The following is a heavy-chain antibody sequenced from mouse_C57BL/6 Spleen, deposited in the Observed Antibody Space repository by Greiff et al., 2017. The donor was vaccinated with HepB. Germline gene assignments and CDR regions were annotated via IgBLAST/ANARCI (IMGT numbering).Heavy chain of an antibody. CDR2: IYWDDDK. V-gene: IGHV8-12*01. D-gene: IGHD1-1*01. CDR3: ARSTTPYWYFDV. CDR1: GFSLSTSGMG. Sequence: QVTLKESGPGILQSSQTLSLTCSFSGFSLSTSGMGVSWIRQPSGKGLEWLAHIYWDDDKRYNPSLKSRLTISKDTSRNQVFLKITSVDTADTATYYCARSTTPYWYFDVWGTGTTVTVSS. J-gene: IGHJ1*03.